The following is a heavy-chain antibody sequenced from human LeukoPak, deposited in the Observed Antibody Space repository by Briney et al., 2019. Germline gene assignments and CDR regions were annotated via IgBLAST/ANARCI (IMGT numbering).Heavy chain of an antibody. J-gene: IGHJ6*04. CDR2: ISSSGFNI. CDR1: GFTFSNYA. D-gene: IGHD3-10*02. CDR3: AELGITMIGGV. V-gene: IGHV3-48*03. Sequence: GGSLRLSCAASGFTFSNYAMNWVRQAPGKGLEWVSYISSSGFNIYYADSVKGRFTISRDNAKNSLYLQMNSLRAEDTAVYYCAELGITMIGGVWGKGTTVTISS.